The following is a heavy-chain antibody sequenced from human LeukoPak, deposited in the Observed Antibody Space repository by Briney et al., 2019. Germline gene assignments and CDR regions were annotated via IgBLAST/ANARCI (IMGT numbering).Heavy chain of an antibody. J-gene: IGHJ5*02. D-gene: IGHD3-3*01. CDR1: GGSISSYY. Sequence: PSETLSLTCTVSGGSISSYYWSWIRQPPGKGLEWIGYIYYSGSTNYNPSLKSRVTISVDTSKNQFSLKLSSVTAADTAAYYCARVRDYDFWSGYYPYNWFDPWGQGTLVTVSS. CDR3: ARVRDYDFWSGYYPYNWFDP. V-gene: IGHV4-59*01. CDR2: IYYSGST.